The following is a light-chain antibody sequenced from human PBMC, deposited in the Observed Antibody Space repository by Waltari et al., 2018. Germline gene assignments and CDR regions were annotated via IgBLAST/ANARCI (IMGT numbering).Light chain of an antibody. CDR1: QNIGRY. V-gene: IGKV3-20*01. J-gene: IGKJ1*01. CDR2: EAY. CDR3: QNHERLPAT. Sequence: EIMLTQSPGTLSLSPGERATLSCRSSQNIGRYLVWYQQKPGHAPRHLNYEAYRRATGKPGRFSGSWSGTDCSLTISRLEPEDFAVYYGQNHERLPATFGQGTKVEIK.